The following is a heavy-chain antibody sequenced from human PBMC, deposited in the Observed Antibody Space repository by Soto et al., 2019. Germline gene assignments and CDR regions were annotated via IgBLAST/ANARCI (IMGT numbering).Heavy chain of an antibody. V-gene: IGHV4-31*03. CDR1: GGSISSGGYY. CDR2: IYYSGST. Sequence: QVQLQESGPGLVKPSQTLSLTCTVSGGSISSGGYYWSWIRQHPGKGMEWIGYIYYSGSTYYNPSLKSRVTISVDTSKNQFSLKLSSVTAADTAVYYCARDGSYYDSSAKGAFDIWGQGTMVTVSS. CDR3: ARDGSYYDSSAKGAFDI. J-gene: IGHJ3*02. D-gene: IGHD3-22*01.